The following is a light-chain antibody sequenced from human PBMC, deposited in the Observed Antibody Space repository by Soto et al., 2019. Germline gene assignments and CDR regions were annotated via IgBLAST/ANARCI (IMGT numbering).Light chain of an antibody. Sequence: EIVMTQSPATLSVSPGDRATLSCRASQSVGNDLAWYQQKPGQAPRLLIYDASTRATGIPARFSGSGSGTEFTLTISSLLSEEFAVYSCQQRSNWPLTFGGGTKVEIK. J-gene: IGKJ4*01. V-gene: IGKV3D-15*01. CDR3: QQRSNWPLT. CDR2: DAS. CDR1: QSVGND.